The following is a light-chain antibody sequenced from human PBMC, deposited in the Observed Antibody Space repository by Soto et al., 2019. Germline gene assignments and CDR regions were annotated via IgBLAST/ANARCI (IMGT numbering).Light chain of an antibody. J-gene: IGLJ2*01. CDR3: QAWDQQRVLVV. V-gene: IGLV3-1*01. CDR1: KLGDKY. CDR2: QDS. Sequence: SYELPQPPSVSVSPGQTASITCSGDKLGDKYACWYQQKPGQSPVLVIYQDSKRPSGIPERFSGSNSGNTATLTISGTHAMDEADYYCQAWDQQRVLVVFGGGTKLTVL.